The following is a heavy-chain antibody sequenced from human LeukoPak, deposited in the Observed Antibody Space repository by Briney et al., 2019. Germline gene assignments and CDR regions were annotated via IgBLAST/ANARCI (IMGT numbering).Heavy chain of an antibody. CDR3: ANRGDQHY. D-gene: IGHD3-10*01. V-gene: IGHV3-73*01. CDR1: GFTFSDSA. J-gene: IGHJ4*02. Sequence: QSGGSLRLSCAASGFTFSDSAMHWVRQASGKGLEWVGRIRSKANSYATAYAASVEGRFIISGDDSKNTVYLQMNSLKTDDTAVYYCANRGDQHYWGQGTLVTVSS. CDR2: IRSKANSYAT.